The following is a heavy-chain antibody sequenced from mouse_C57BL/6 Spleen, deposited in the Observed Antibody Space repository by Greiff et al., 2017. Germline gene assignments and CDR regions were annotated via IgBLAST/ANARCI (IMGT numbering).Heavy chain of an antibody. CDR1: GFTFSDYG. J-gene: IGHJ3*01. V-gene: IGHV5-17*01. CDR3: ARQDDCNYVAAWFAY. D-gene: IGHD2-1*01. Sequence: EVMLVESGGGLVKPGGSLKLSCAASGFTFSDYGMHWVRQAPEKGLEWVAYISSGRSTIYYADTVKGRFTISRDNAKNTLFLQMTSMRSEDTAMYFCARQDDCNYVAAWFAYWGQGTLVTVSA. CDR2: ISSGRSTI.